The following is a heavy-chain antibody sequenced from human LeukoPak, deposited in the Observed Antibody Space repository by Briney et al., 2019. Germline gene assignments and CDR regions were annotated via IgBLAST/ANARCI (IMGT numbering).Heavy chain of an antibody. J-gene: IGHJ4*02. CDR1: GYTFTGYF. CDR3: ARDLDGSSGCDY. D-gene: IGHD6-13*01. Sequence: GASVKVSCKASGYTFTGYFMHWVRQAPGQGLEWTGWINPNSGGTNYAQKFQGRVTMTSDTSISTAYIELTRQRSDDTAVYYCARDLDGSSGCDYWGQGTLVTVSS. CDR2: INPNSGGT. V-gene: IGHV1-2*02.